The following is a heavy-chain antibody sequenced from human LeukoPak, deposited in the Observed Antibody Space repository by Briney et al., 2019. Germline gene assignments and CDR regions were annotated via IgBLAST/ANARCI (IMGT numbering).Heavy chain of an antibody. Sequence: SETLSLTCTVSGGAISSSSYDWGWIRPPPGKGLEWIGSIYYSGSTYYNPSLKSRVTISVDTSKNQFSLKLSSVTAADTAVYYCARHQGYSSSWYAYWGQGTLVTVSS. J-gene: IGHJ4*02. D-gene: IGHD6-13*01. CDR1: GGAISSSSYD. CDR3: ARHQGYSSSWYAY. V-gene: IGHV4-39*01. CDR2: IYYSGST.